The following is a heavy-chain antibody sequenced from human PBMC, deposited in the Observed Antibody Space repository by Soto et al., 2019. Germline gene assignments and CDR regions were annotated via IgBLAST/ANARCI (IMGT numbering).Heavy chain of an antibody. CDR2: IIPILDIA. J-gene: IGHJ2*01. D-gene: IGHD3-22*01. V-gene: IGHV1-69*02. Sequence: GASVKVSCKASGGNISSYTISWVRQAPGQGLEWMGRIIPILDIANYAQNFQGRVTFTADKSTSTVYMELSGLRSEDTAVYFCARKYDSSGYYFQTDWYFDLWGRGTLVTVSS. CDR3: ARKYDSSGYYFQTDWYFDL. CDR1: GGNISSYT.